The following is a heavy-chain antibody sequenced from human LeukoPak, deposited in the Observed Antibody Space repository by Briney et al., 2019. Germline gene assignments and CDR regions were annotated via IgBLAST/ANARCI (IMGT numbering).Heavy chain of an antibody. CDR1: GFTFSSYG. CDR2: IKQDGSEK. CDR3: ANRGFAPLDAFDI. Sequence: GGSLRLSCAASGFTFSSYGMHWVRQAPGKGLEWVANIKQDGSEKYYVDSVKGRFTISRDNAKNSLYLQMNSLRAEDTAVYYRANRGFAPLDAFDIWGQGTMVTVSS. V-gene: IGHV3-7*01. D-gene: IGHD1-14*01. J-gene: IGHJ3*02.